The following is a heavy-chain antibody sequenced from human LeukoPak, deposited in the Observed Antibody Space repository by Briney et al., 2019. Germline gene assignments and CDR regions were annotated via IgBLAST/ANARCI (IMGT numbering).Heavy chain of an antibody. D-gene: IGHD6-13*01. J-gene: IGHJ4*02. CDR2: INPSGGST. CDR1: GYTFTSYS. CDR3: ARTLVSAPGTDY. V-gene: IGHV1-46*01. Sequence: ASVKVSCKASGYTFTSYSMHWVRQAPGQGLEWMGIINPSGGSTSYAQKFQGRVTLTRDTSTSTIYMGLSSLRSEDAAVYYCARTLVSAPGTDYWGQGTLVTVSS.